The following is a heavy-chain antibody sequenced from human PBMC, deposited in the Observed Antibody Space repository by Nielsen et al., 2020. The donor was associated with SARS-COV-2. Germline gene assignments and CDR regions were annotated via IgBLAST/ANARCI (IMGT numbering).Heavy chain of an antibody. CDR2: ISYYGSDK. V-gene: IGHV3-30*04. CDR1: DFAFTQYA. D-gene: IGHD6-19*01. J-gene: IGHJ6*02. CDR3: VTGGQWLVRHPYGMEV. Sequence: GGSLRLSCAASDFAFTQYAMHWVRQAPGKGLEWVAVISYYGSDKYYADSVKGRFTISRDNSKNTLYLHMNSLRAEDTAVYYCVTGGQWLVRHPYGMEVWGQGTTVTVSS.